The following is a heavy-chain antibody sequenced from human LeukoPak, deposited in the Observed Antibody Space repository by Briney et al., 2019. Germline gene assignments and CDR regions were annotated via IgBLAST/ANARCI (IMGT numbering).Heavy chain of an antibody. J-gene: IGHJ4*02. CDR3: AKETYSCSYWGYLDY. CDR2: ISGDGGST. D-gene: IGHD6-6*01. V-gene: IGHV3-43*02. Sequence: GGSLRLSCAASGFTFDDYAMHWVRQAPGKGLEWVSLISGDGGSTYYADSVKGRFTISRDNSKNSLYLQMNSLRTEDTALYYCAKETYSCSYWGYLDYWGQGTLVTVSS. CDR1: GFTFDDYA.